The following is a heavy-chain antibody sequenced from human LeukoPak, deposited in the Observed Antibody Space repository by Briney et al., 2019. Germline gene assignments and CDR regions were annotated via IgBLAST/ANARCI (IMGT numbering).Heavy chain of an antibody. CDR1: GFTFSTFN. J-gene: IGHJ4*02. Sequence: GGSLRLSCAASGFTFSTFNMHWVRQAPGKGLEWVAVFSSDGRSTFYAENVQGRFTLSRDNSKNTLSLQMDSLRAEDTAVYYCAKSYYYHSGSFDYWGQGTLVTVSS. V-gene: IGHV3-30*18. D-gene: IGHD3-10*01. CDR3: AKSYYYHSGSFDY. CDR2: FSSDGRST.